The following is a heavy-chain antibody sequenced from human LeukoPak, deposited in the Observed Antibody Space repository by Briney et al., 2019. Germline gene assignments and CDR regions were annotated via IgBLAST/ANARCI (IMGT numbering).Heavy chain of an antibody. CDR1: GVSFSGFY. Sequence: ASETLSLTCAVYGVSFSGFYWSWIRQPPGKGVEWIGEINHSGSTNYNPSLKSRVTISVDTSKNQFSLKLSSVTAADTAVYYCARAGRSRRFDPWGQGTLVTVSS. D-gene: IGHD6-13*01. V-gene: IGHV4-34*01. CDR3: ARAGRSRRFDP. J-gene: IGHJ5*02. CDR2: INHSGST.